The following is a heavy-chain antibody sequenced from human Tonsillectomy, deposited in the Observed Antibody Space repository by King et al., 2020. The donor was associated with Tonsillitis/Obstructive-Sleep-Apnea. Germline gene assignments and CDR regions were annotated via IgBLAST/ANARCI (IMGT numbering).Heavy chain of an antibody. CDR2: IKSKTDGGTT. CDR1: GFTFSNAW. J-gene: IGHJ4*02. V-gene: IGHV3-15*07. D-gene: IGHD4-11*01. CDR3: TTASRGGARLQGY. Sequence: VQLVESGGGLVKPGGSLRLSCAASGFTFSNAWMNWVRQAPGKGLEWVGHIKSKTDGGTTDYAAPVKGRFTISRDDSKNTLYLQMNSLKTEDTAVYYCTTASRGGARLQGYWGQGTLVTVSS.